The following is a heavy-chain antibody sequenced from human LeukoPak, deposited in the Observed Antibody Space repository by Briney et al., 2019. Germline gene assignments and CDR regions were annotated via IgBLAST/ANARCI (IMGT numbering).Heavy chain of an antibody. CDR2: ISHSGNT. CDR3: AREIPFLDILTGYYLGYFDL. J-gene: IGHJ2*01. V-gene: IGHV4-61*01. D-gene: IGHD3-9*01. Sequence: SETLSLTCTVSGGSISSSSYYWGWIRQPPGKGLEWIGFISHSGNTNYNPSLKSRVTISVDTSKNQFSLKLSSVTAADTAVYYCAREIPFLDILTGYYLGYFDLWGRGTLVTVSS. CDR1: GGSISSSSYY.